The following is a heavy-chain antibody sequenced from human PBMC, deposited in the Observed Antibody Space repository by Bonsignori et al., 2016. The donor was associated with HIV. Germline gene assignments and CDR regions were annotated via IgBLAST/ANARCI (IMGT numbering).Heavy chain of an antibody. CDR3: AKDITAARIYYFDS. Sequence: GGSLRLSCAASGFSLRSYSMIWVRQAPGKGLEWVSAITGSGGTPYYADSVKGRFSISRDTSTNTVYLQLNSLRAEDTAVYYCAKDITAARIYYFDSWGQGTLVTVSS. CDR1: GFSLRSYS. CDR2: ITGSGGTP. J-gene: IGHJ4*02. V-gene: IGHV3-23*01. D-gene: IGHD3-10*01.